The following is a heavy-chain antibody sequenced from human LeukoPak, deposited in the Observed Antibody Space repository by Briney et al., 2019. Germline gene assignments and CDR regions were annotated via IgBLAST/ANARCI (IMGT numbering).Heavy chain of an antibody. CDR2: IYYSGST. CDR3: ARTSGVGYYYYMDV. J-gene: IGHJ6*03. V-gene: IGHV4-59*01. D-gene: IGHD3-10*01. Sequence: SETLSLTCTVSGDSISSYYWSWIRQPPGKGLEWIGYIYYSGSTNYNPSLKSRVTILVDTSKNQFSLKLSSVTAADTAVYYCARTSGVGYYYYMDVWGKGTTVTVSS. CDR1: GDSISSYY.